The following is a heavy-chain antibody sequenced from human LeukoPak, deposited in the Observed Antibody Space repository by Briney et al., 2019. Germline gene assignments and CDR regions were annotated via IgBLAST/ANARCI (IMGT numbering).Heavy chain of an antibody. CDR1: GFTVTSNF. J-gene: IGHJ6*03. V-gene: IGHV3-66*02. CDR2: IYSDGTT. D-gene: IGHD2-2*01. Sequence: GGSLRLSXAASGFTVTSNFMTWVRQAPGKGLEWVSIIYSDGTTYYVDSVKGRFTISRDSSKNTLYLQMSSLRAEDTAVYYCARNSFLLRSISYYYYMDVWGKGTTVTVS. CDR3: ARNSFLLRSISYYYYMDV.